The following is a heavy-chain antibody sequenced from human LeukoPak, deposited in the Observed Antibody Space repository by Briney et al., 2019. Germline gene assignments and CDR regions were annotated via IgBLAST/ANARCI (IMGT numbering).Heavy chain of an antibody. CDR1: GGSFSGYY. J-gene: IGHJ4*02. Sequence: SETLSLTCAVYGGSFSGYYWSWIRQPPGKGLEWIGETNHSGSTNYNPSLKSRVTISVDTSKNQFSLKLSSVTAADTAVYYCASSLYYFDYWGQGTLVTVSS. V-gene: IGHV4-34*01. CDR2: TNHSGST. CDR3: ASSLYYFDY.